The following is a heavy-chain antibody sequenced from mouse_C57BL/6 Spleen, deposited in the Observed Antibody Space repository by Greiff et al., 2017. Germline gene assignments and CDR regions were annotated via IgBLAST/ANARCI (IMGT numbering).Heavy chain of an antibody. D-gene: IGHD1-1*01. J-gene: IGHJ2*01. V-gene: IGHV1-72*01. CDR3: ARTAILRTFDY. Sequence: QVQLQQSGPELVKPGASVKLSCKASGYTFTSSWMHWVKQRPGRGLEWIGRLDPNSGGTKYTEKLKSKATLTADKPSSTAYMQHSSLTSEDSAVYFSARTAILRTFDYWGQGTTRTVSS. CDR1: GYTFTSSW. CDR2: LDPNSGGT.